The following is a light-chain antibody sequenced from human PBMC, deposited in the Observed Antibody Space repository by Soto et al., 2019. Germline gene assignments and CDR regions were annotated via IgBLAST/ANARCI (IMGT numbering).Light chain of an antibody. J-gene: IGKJ1*01. CDR1: QSIISY. CDR3: QQANSFPPT. Sequence: DIQMTQSPSTLSGSVGDRVTITCRASQSIISYLNWYHHKPWKAPKLLIYSASSLQSGVPSRFSGSGSGTDFTLTISSLQPEDFATYYCQQANSFPPTFGQGTKVDI. CDR2: SAS. V-gene: IGKV1-39*01.